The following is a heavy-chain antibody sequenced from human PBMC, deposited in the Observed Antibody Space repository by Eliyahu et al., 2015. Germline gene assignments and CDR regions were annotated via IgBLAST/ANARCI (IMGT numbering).Heavy chain of an antibody. CDR1: GGXFSSYA. D-gene: IGHD3-22*01. V-gene: IGHV1-69*01. Sequence: QVQLVQSGAEVKKPGSSVKVSCKASGGXFSSYAISWVRQAPGQGLEWMGGIIPIFGTANYAQKFQGRVTITADESTSTAYMELSSLRSEDTAVYYCATAYYYDSSGRSYYYGMDVWGQGTTVTVSS. CDR2: IIPIFGTA. J-gene: IGHJ6*02. CDR3: ATAYYYDSSGRSYYYGMDV.